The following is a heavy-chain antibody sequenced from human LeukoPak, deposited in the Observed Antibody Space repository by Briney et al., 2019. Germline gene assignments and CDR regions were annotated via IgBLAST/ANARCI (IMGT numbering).Heavy chain of an antibody. D-gene: IGHD3-10*01. CDR3: ARGRWGYGSGSYFDY. Sequence: GASVKVSCKASGGTFNSNVISWVRQAPGQGLEWMGGIIPIFGTANYAQKFQGRVTITADESTSTAYMELSSLRSEDTAVYYCARGRWGYGSGSYFDYWGQGTLVTVSS. CDR1: GGTFNSNV. J-gene: IGHJ4*02. V-gene: IGHV1-69*13. CDR2: IIPIFGTA.